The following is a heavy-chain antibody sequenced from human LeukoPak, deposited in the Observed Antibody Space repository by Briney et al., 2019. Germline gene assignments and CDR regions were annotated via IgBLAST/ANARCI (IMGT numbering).Heavy chain of an antibody. V-gene: IGHV3-48*03. D-gene: IGHD3-10*01. CDR2: ISTSGSTI. J-gene: IGHJ3*02. Sequence: GGSLRLSCAASGFTFSNYEMNWLRQAPGKGLEWVSYISTSGSTIYYADSVEGRFTISRDNAKNSLYLQMNSLRAEDTAVYYCARGSGWTFDIWGQGTMVTVSS. CDR1: GFTFSNYE. CDR3: ARGSGWTFDI.